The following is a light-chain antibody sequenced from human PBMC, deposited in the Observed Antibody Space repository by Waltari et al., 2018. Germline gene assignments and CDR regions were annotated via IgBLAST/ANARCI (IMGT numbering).Light chain of an antibody. CDR1: NIGSKT. CDR3: QVWDSSSDHRV. V-gene: IGLV3-21*04. Sequence: SYVLTQPPSVSVAPGQTARITCGGNNIGSKTEHWYQQKPGRAPVLVIYYDSDRPSGIPERFSGSNSGNTATLTISRVEAGDEADYYCQVWDSSSDHRVFGGGTQLTVL. J-gene: IGLJ3*02. CDR2: YDS.